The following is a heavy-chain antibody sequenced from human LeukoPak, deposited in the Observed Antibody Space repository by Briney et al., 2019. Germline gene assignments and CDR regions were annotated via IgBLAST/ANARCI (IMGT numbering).Heavy chain of an antibody. D-gene: IGHD6-13*01. CDR2: IRSKAYGGTT. J-gene: IGHJ4*02. CDR3: TSPRYSSTWYFGS. Sequence: PGGSLRLSCTASGFTFGDYAMSWFRQAPGKGLEWVGFIRSKAYGGTTEYVASVKGRFIISRDDSKSIAYLQMNSLKTEDTAVYYCTSPRYSSTWYFGSWGQGTLVTVSS. CDR1: GFTFGDYA. V-gene: IGHV3-49*03.